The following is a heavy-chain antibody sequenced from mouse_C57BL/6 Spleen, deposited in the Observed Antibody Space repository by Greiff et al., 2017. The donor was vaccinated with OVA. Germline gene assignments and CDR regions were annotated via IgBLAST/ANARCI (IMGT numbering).Heavy chain of an antibody. Sequence: QVQLQQPGAELVKPGASVKMSCKASGYTFTSYWMQWVKQRPGQGLEWIGEIDPSDSYTNYNEKFKGKATLTVDTSSSTAYMQLSSLTSEDSAVYYCARLGTVVSYFDYWGQGTTLTVSS. D-gene: IGHD1-1*01. CDR3: ARLGTVVSYFDY. CDR2: IDPSDSYT. J-gene: IGHJ2*01. CDR1: GYTFTSYW. V-gene: IGHV1-50*01.